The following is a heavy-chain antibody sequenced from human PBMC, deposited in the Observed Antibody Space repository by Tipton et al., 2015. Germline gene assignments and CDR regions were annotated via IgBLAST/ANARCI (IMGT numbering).Heavy chain of an antibody. J-gene: IGHJ4*02. D-gene: IGHD6-13*01. Sequence: QVQLVQSGAEVKKPGASVKVSCKASGYTFTSYDINWFRQAPGQGLEWMGWISPYNGNTKYAQKLLGRVTVTTDASTNTAYMELTTLRSDDTAMYYCARENSMWYPYFDYWGQGTLVTVSS. CDR1: GYTFTSYD. CDR2: ISPYNGNT. CDR3: ARENSMWYPYFDY. V-gene: IGHV1-18*01.